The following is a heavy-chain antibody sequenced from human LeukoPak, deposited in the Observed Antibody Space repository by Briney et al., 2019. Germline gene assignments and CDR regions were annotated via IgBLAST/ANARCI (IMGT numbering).Heavy chain of an antibody. CDR2: ISYDGSNK. Sequence: GGSLRLSCAASGFTFSSYAMHWVRQAPGKGLEWVAVISYDGSNKYYADSVKGRFTISRDNSKNTLYLQMNSLRAEDTAVYYCARCGGDCYWGQGTLVTVSS. CDR3: ARCGGDCY. CDR1: GFTFSSYA. D-gene: IGHD2-21*02. J-gene: IGHJ4*02. V-gene: IGHV3-30*04.